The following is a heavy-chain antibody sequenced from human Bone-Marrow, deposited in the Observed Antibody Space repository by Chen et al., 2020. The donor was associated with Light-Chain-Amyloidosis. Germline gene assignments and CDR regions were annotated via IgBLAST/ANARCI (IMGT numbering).Heavy chain of an antibody. D-gene: IGHD2-2*01. CDR3: AKDRCTSISCSDFDY. V-gene: IGHV3-23*04. Sequence: VQLVESGGGLVQPGGSLRLSCVGSGFTFSNYAMTWVRQAPGKGVEWVSVARGGDGPTYYADSVGCRFTIYRDNSKNTLYLQMNSLRAEDTAVYYCAKDRCTSISCSDFDYWGQGTLVTVSS. CDR1: GFTFSNYA. J-gene: IGHJ4*02. CDR2: ARGGDGPT.